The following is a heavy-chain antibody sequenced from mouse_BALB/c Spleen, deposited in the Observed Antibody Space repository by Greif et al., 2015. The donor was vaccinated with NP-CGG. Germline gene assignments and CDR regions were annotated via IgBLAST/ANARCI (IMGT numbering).Heavy chain of an antibody. CDR1: GFTFTDYY. CDR2: IRNKANGYTT. CDR3: ARDYYGSSYWYFDV. J-gene: IGHJ1*01. Sequence: EVKLVESGGGLVQPGGSLRLSCATSGFTFTDYYMSWVRQPPGKALEWLGFIRNKANGYTTEYSASVKGRFTISRDNSQSILYLQMNPLRAEDSATYYCARDYYGSSYWYFDVWGAGTTVTVSS. D-gene: IGHD1-1*01. V-gene: IGHV7-3*02.